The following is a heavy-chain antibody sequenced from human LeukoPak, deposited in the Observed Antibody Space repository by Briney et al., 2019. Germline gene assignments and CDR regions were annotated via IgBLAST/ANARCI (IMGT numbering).Heavy chain of an antibody. J-gene: IGHJ4*02. Sequence: GASVKVSCKASGYTFTNYGFSWVRQAPGQGLEGMGWVSAYADDTNYVQKFQGRITMTTDTSTSTAYVELRSLRSDDTAVYYCARDCIGCHGFDYWGQGTLVTVSS. V-gene: IGHV1-18*01. CDR1: GYTFTNYG. CDR2: VSAYADDT. CDR3: ARDCIGCHGFDY. D-gene: IGHD2-15*01.